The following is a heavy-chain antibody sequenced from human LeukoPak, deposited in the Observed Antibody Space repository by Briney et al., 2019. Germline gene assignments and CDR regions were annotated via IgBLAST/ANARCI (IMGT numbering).Heavy chain of an antibody. CDR2: IYHSGSS. V-gene: IGHV4-4*02. CDR1: GGSISSSNW. CDR3: ARKEDSGSRYGYFDS. J-gene: IGHJ4*02. Sequence: SETLSLTCAVSGGSISSSNWWSWVRPPPGKGLEWIGEIYHSGSSNYNPSLQSRVTISLDKSKNQFSLRLNSVTAADTAMYYCARKEDSGSRYGYFDSWGQGILVTISS. D-gene: IGHD6-13*01.